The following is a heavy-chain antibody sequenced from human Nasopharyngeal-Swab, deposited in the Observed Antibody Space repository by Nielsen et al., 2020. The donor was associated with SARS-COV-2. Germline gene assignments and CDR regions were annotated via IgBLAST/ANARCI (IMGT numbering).Heavy chain of an antibody. D-gene: IGHD5-18*01. CDR3: AKDKGYSYGRGFDY. J-gene: IGHJ4*02. CDR1: GFTFGDYA. Sequence: SLKISCAASGFTFGDYAMHWVRQAPGKGLEWVSGISWNSGSIGYADSVKGRFTISRDNAKNSLYLQMNSLRAEDTALYYCAKDKGYSYGRGFDYWGQGTLVTVSS. CDR2: ISWNSGSI. V-gene: IGHV3-9*01.